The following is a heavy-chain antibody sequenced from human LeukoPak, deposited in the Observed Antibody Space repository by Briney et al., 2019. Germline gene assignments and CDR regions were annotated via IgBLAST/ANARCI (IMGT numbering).Heavy chain of an antibody. V-gene: IGHV3-21*01. CDR2: ISSSSSYI. CDR1: GFTFNSYS. CDR3: ARYAAGAEYFQH. Sequence: GGSLRLSCAASGFTFNSYSMNWVRQAPGKGLEWVSSISSSSSYIYYADSVKGRFTISRDNAKNSLYLQMNSLRAEDTAVYYCARYAAGAEYFQHWGQGTLVTVSS. J-gene: IGHJ1*01. D-gene: IGHD6-13*01.